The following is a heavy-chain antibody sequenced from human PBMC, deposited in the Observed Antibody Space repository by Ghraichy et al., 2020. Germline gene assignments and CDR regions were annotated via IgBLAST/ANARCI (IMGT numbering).Heavy chain of an antibody. CDR3: TKRSGYYPSDY. V-gene: IGHV4-39*01. CDR2: IYYSGNT. CDR1: GGSISSGDYY. J-gene: IGHJ4*02. Sequence: SETLSLTCTVSGGSISSGDYYWGWIRQPPGKGLEWIGAIYYSGNTYYNPSLKSRVTISVDTSKNQFSLKLSSVTAADTAVYYCTKRSGYYPSDYWGKGTLVTVSS. D-gene: IGHD3-22*01.